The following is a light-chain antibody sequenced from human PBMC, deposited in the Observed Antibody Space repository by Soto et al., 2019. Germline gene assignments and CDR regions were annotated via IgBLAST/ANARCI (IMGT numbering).Light chain of an antibody. CDR2: TTS. Sequence: DIQMTQSPSSLSASVGDRVTITCRASQSISSHLNWYQQKPGKAPNLLIYTTSILQRGVPSRFSGSGSGTDFTLTISSLQPEDFATYYCQQSYSTPLFTFGPGTKVDNK. J-gene: IGKJ3*01. CDR1: QSISSH. V-gene: IGKV1-39*01. CDR3: QQSYSTPLFT.